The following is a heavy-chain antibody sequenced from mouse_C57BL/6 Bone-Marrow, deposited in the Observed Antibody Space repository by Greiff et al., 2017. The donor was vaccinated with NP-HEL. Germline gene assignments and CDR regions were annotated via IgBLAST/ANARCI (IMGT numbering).Heavy chain of an antibody. CDR2: ISYDGSN. CDR3: AMMYYGSFPYYYAMDY. CDR1: GYSITSGYY. D-gene: IGHD1-1*01. J-gene: IGHJ4*01. Sequence: EVQLQQSGPGLVKPSQSLSLTCSVTGYSITSGYYWNWIRQFPGNKLEWMGYISYDGSNNYNPSLQNRISITRETSKNQFFLQLNFVPTADTSTYYCAMMYYGSFPYYYAMDYWGQGTSVTVSS. V-gene: IGHV3-6*01.